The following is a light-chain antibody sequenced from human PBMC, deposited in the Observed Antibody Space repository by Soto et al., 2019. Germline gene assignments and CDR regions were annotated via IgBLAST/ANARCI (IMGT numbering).Light chain of an antibody. CDR2: EVT. J-gene: IGLJ1*01. Sequence: HSALTQPPSASGSPGQSVTISCTGTSSDVGGYNFVSWYQHHPGKAPKVVIYEVTKRPSGVPDRFSGSKSGNTASLTVSGLHAEDEADYYCDSFAGTFYVFGTGTKVTVL. CDR3: DSFAGTFYV. V-gene: IGLV2-8*01. CDR1: SSDVGGYNF.